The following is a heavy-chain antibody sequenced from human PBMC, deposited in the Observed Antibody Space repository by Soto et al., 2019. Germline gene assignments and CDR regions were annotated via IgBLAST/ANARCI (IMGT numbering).Heavy chain of an antibody. CDR1: GYTLTELS. J-gene: IGHJ3*02. CDR3: ARERGGYCISTSCPRTAFDI. Sequence: ASVKVSCKVSGYTLTELSMHWVRQAPGKGLEWMGGFDPEDGETIYAQKFQGRVTMTEDTSTDTAYMELSSLRSEDTAVYYCARERGGYCISTSCPRTAFDIWGQGTMVTVSS. D-gene: IGHD2-2*01. CDR2: FDPEDGET. V-gene: IGHV1-24*01.